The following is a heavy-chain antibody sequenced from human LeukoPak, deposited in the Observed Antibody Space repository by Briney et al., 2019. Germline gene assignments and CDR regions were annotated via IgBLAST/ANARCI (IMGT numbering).Heavy chain of an antibody. D-gene: IGHD3-10*02. CDR1: GFTFSSYGMN. CDR2: IYYSGST. J-gene: IGHJ4*02. V-gene: IGHV4-39*01. CDR3: ARQYFLILSLYYFDY. Sequence: GSLRLSCAASGFTFSSYGMNWVRQPPGKGLEWIGSIYYSGSTYYNPSLKSRVTISVDTSKNQFSLKLSSVTAADTAVYYCARQYFLILSLYYFDYWGQGTLVTVSS.